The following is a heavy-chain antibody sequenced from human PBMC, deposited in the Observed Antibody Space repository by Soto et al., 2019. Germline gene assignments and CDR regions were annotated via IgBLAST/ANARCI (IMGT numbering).Heavy chain of an antibody. D-gene: IGHD5-18*01. CDR1: GFTFSNYA. J-gene: IGHJ4*02. V-gene: IGHV3-30-3*01. CDR2: LSYDGNNI. CDR3: ARGPIGDAAMVTNYFDY. Sequence: QVQLVESGGGVVQPGRSLRLSCAASGFTFSNYAIHWVRQAPGKRLEWVAVLSYDGNNIHYADSVKCRFTVSRDNAKNTLFLQMNRLTTEDTALYYCARGPIGDAAMVTNYFDYWGQGTLVTVAS.